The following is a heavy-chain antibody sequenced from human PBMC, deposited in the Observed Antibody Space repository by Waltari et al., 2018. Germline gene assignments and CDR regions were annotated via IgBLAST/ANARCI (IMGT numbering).Heavy chain of an antibody. CDR1: GGTFSSYA. Sequence: QVQLVQSGAEVKKPGSSVKVSCKASGGTFSSYASSWVRQAPIFGTANYAQKFQSRVTITADESTITAYMELSSLRSEDTAVDYCARRVTASDYYYFDSWGQGTLVTVSS. CDR3: ARRVTASDYYYFDS. J-gene: IGHJ4*02. V-gene: IGHV1-69*01. CDR2: FGTA. D-gene: IGHD2-2*01.